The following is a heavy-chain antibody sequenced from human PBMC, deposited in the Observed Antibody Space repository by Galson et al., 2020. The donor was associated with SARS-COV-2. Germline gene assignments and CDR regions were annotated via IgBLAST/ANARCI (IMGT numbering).Heavy chain of an antibody. CDR2: INPNSGGT. CDR3: AREEKGVAEAQGGCDY. J-gene: IGHJ4*02. D-gene: IGHD6-19*01. V-gene: IGHV1-2*04. CDR1: GYTFTGYY. Sequence: ASVKVSCKASGYTFTGYYMHWVRQAPGQGLEWMGWINPNSGGTNYAQKFQGWVTMTRDTSISTAYMELSRLRSDDTAVYYCAREEKGVAEAQGGCDYWGQGTLVTVSS.